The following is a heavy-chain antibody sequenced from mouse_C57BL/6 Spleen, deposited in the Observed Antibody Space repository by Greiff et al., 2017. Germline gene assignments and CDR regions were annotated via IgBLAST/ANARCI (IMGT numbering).Heavy chain of an antibody. Sequence: QVQLQQPGAELVKPGASVKLSCKASGYTFTSYWMHWVKQRPGRGLEWIGRIDPNSGGTKYNEKFKSKATLTADKSSSTAYMQLSSLTSEDSAVYFCARPHYYGSSYWYFDVWGTGTTVTVSS. J-gene: IGHJ1*03. V-gene: IGHV1-62-3*01. CDR1: GYTFTSYW. D-gene: IGHD1-1*01. CDR3: ARPHYYGSSYWYFDV. CDR2: IDPNSGGT.